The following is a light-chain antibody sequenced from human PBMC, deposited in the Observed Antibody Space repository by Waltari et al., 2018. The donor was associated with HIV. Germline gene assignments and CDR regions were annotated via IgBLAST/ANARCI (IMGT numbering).Light chain of an antibody. CDR2: WAS. Sequence: DIVMTQSPDSLALSLGEMATINCKYSRSILYNSNNKNYLAWYQQKPGQPPQLLIYWASTREFGVPDRFSGSGSGTNFTLTISSLQTEDVAVYYCQQYFNAPITFGGGTRVEI. V-gene: IGKV4-1*01. J-gene: IGKJ4*01. CDR1: RSILYNSNNKNY. CDR3: QQYFNAPIT.